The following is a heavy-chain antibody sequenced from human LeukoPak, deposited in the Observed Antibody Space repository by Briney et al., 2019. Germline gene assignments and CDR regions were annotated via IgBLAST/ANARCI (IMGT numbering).Heavy chain of an antibody. Sequence: KASETLSLTCTVSGGSISSSGYYWGWIRQPPGKGLEWIGSMYYSGSTYHNPSLKSRVTISVDTSKNQFSLNLSSVTAADTAVYYCARGVARSSKFHFSYYFDYWGQGTLVTVSS. V-gene: IGHV4-39*07. CDR1: GGSISSSGYY. J-gene: IGHJ4*02. CDR3: ARGVARSSKFHFSYYFDY. D-gene: IGHD6-6*01. CDR2: MYYSGST.